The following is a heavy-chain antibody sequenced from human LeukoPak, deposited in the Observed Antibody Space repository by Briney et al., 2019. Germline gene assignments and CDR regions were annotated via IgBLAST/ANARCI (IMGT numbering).Heavy chain of an antibody. Sequence: SETLSLTCTASGGSINSADSYWSWIRQHSGKGLEWIGYIFYTGSTYYNPSLKGRLGISIDTSKNQFSLNLNSVTAADTAVYYCARDREIYSYGPNNWFDPWGQGTLVTVSS. J-gene: IGHJ5*02. D-gene: IGHD5-18*01. V-gene: IGHV4-31*03. CDR2: IFYTGST. CDR1: GGSINSADSY. CDR3: ARDREIYSYGPNNWFDP.